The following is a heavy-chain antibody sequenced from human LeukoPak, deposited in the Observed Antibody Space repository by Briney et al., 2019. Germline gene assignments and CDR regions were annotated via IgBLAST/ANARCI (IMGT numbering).Heavy chain of an antibody. Sequence: KPGGSLRLSCAASGFTFNTYSMNWVRQAPGKGLEWVSSISSSSSYIDYADSGKGRFTISRDNAKNTLYLQMNSLRDEDTAVYYCAKGGGSPLDYWGQGTLVTVSS. V-gene: IGHV3-21*01. D-gene: IGHD1-26*01. J-gene: IGHJ4*02. CDR2: ISSSSSYI. CDR1: GFTFNTYS. CDR3: AKGGGSPLDY.